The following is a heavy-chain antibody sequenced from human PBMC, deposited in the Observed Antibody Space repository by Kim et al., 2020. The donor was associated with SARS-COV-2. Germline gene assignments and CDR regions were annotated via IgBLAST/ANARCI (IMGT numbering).Heavy chain of an antibody. CDR3: ARDPYDSSGYQVPFFDY. V-gene: IGHV3-48*04. J-gene: IGHJ4*02. CDR2: ISSSSSTI. CDR1: GFTFSSYS. D-gene: IGHD3-22*01. Sequence: GGSLRLSCAASGFTFSSYSMNWVRQAPGKGLEWVSYISSSSSTIYYADSVKGRFTISRDNAKNSLYLQMNSLRAEDTAVYYCARDPYDSSGYQVPFFDYWGQGTLVTVSS.